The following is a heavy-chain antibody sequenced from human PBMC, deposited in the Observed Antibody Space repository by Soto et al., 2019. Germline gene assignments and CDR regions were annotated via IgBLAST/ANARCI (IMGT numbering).Heavy chain of an antibody. D-gene: IGHD2-15*01. J-gene: IGHJ6*02. V-gene: IGHV3-33*01. Sequence: GGSLRLSWAAAGFTIISYCMRWVRQKTGKGLEWVAVIWYDGSNKYYADSVKGRFTISRDNSKNTLYLQMNSLRAEDTAVYYCARFADCSGGSCYFNYYYGMDVWGQGTTVTVSS. CDR1: GFTIISYC. CDR3: ARFADCSGGSCYFNYYYGMDV. CDR2: IWYDGSNK.